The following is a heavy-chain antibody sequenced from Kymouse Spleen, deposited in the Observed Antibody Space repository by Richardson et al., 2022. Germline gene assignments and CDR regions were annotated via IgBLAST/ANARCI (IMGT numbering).Heavy chain of an antibody. J-gene: IGHJ6*02. V-gene: IGHV4-34*01. Sequence: QVQLQQWGAGLLKPSETLSLTCAVYGGSFSGYYWSWIRQPPGKGLEWIGEINHSGSTNYNPSLKSRVTISVDTSKNQFSLKLSSVTAADTAVYYCARGDSSGLYYYYYGMDVWGQGTTVTVSS. CDR1: GGSFSGYY. D-gene: IGHD6-19*01. CDR3: ARGDSSGLYYYYYGMDV. CDR2: INHSGST.